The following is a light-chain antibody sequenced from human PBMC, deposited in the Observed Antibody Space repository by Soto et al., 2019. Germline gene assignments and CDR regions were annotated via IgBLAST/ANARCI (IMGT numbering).Light chain of an antibody. J-gene: IGLJ2*01. CDR1: SSNIGSNT. CDR3: AALDDSLNGPV. Sequence: QAVVTQPPSASGTPGQRVTISCSGSSSNIGSNTVNWYQQLPGTAPKLLIYSNNQRPSGVPDRFSGSKSGTSASLAISGLQSEDEADYYCAALDDSLNGPVFGGGTKVTVL. CDR2: SNN. V-gene: IGLV1-44*01.